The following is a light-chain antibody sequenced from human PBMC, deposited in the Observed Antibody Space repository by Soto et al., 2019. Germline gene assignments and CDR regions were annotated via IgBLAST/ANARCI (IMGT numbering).Light chain of an antibody. CDR3: QQYRNSQLT. Sequence: EIMLTQSPGTLSLSPGERATLSCRASQSIRSSYLAWYQQKPGQAPRLLFYGASSRATGIPDRFSGSGSGTDFTLTISRLDPEDFAVYYCQQYRNSQLTLGGETKVEIK. V-gene: IGKV3-20*01. J-gene: IGKJ4*01. CDR1: QSIRSSY. CDR2: GAS.